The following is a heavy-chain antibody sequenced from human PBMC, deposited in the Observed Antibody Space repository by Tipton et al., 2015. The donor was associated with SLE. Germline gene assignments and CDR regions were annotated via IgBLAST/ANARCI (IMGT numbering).Heavy chain of an antibody. CDR2: SGSGANT. Sequence: QLVQSGGGLVQAGGSLRLSCAASGFTVSSNYMSWVRRAPGKGLEWVSGISGSGANTYYADSVKGRFTISRDNSKRTLNLQMNSLRAEDTAVYYCARDRGRDYDTLTGYRRHWGQGTLVAASS. J-gene: IGHJ4*02. CDR1: GFTVSSNY. V-gene: IGHV3-53*01. D-gene: IGHD3-9*01. CDR3: ARDRGRDYDTLTGYRRH.